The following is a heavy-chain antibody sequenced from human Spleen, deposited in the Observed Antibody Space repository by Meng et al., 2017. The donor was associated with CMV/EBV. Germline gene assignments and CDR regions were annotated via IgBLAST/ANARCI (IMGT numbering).Heavy chain of an antibody. CDR3: ARARGSSSPCWFDP. D-gene: IGHD6-6*01. CDR1: GFTFSSYA. CDR2: ISGSGGST. Sequence: GESLKISCAASGFTFSSYAMSWVRQAPGKGLEWVSAISGSGGSTYYADSVKGRFTISRDNSKNTLYLQMNSLRTEDTAVYYCARARGSSSPCWFDPWGQGTLVTVSS. V-gene: IGHV3-23*01. J-gene: IGHJ5*02.